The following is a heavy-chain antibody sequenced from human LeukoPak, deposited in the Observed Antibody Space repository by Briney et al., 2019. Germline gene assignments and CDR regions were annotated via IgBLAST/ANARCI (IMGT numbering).Heavy chain of an antibody. V-gene: IGHV4-59*01. D-gene: IGHD2/OR15-2a*01. J-gene: IGHJ3*02. CDR2: IYDSGTT. CDR3: ARDFSAAFDI. Sequence: PSETLSLTCTVSGGSFGNYYWSWIRQPPGKGLEWIGYIYDSGTTNYNPSLKSRVTISVDTSKNQFSLKLSSVTAADTAVYYCARDFSAAFDIWGQGTMVTGSS. CDR1: GGSFGNYY.